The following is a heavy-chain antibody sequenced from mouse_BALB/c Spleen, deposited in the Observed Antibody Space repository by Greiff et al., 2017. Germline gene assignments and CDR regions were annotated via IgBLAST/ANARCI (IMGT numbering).Heavy chain of an antibody. J-gene: IGHJ2*01. CDR3: ARNGNYRGYFDY. CDR1: GFNIKDTY. Sequence: VQLQQSGAELVKPGASVKLSCTASGFNIKDTYMHWVKQRPEQGLEWIGRIDPANGNTKYDPKFQGKATITADTSSNTAYLQLSSLTSEDTAVYYCARNGNYRGYFDYWGQGTTLTVSS. CDR2: IDPANGNT. D-gene: IGHD2-1*01. V-gene: IGHV14-3*02.